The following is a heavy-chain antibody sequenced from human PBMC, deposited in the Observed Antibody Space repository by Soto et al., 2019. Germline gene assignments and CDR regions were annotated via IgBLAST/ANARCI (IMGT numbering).Heavy chain of an antibody. CDR2: INTDGSVA. CDR3: VRDMQLWRLDS. V-gene: IGHV3-74*03. D-gene: IGHD2-21*01. J-gene: IGHJ4*02. Sequence: GGSLRLSCAASGLTFRSYWMHWVRQAPGKGLVWVSRINTDGSVAMYVDSVKGRFTISRDNAKNTLYLHMNSLRAEDTAVYYCVRDMQLWRLDSWGKGTLVTVSS. CDR1: GLTFRSYW.